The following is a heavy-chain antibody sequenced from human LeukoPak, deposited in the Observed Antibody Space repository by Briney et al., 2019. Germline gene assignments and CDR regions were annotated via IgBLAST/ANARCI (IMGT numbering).Heavy chain of an antibody. J-gene: IGHJ4*02. D-gene: IGHD3-22*01. CDR2: MNPNSGNT. CDR1: GYTFTSYD. CDR3: ARGYYYDSSGYYLFDY. Sequence: ASVKVSCKASGYTFTSYDINWVRQATGQGLEWMGWMNPNSGNTGYAQKFQGRVTMTRNTSISTAHMELSSLRSEDTAVYYCARGYYYDSSGYYLFDYWGQGTLVTVSS. V-gene: IGHV1-8*01.